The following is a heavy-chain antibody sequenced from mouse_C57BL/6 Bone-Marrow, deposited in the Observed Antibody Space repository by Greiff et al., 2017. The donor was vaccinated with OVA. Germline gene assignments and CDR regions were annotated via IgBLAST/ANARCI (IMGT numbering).Heavy chain of an antibody. Sequence: EVQVVESGGGLVQPGGSLSLSCAASGFTFTDYYMSWVRQPPGKALEWLGFIRNKANGYTTEYSASVKGRFTISRDNSQSILYLQMNALRAEDSATYYCARYRELPQMDYWGQGTSVTVSS. V-gene: IGHV7-3*01. CDR1: GFTFTDYY. CDR3: ARYRELPQMDY. CDR2: IRNKANGYTT. J-gene: IGHJ4*01. D-gene: IGHD1-1*01.